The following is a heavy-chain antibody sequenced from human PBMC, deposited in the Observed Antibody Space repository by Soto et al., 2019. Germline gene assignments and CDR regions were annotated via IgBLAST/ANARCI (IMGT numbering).Heavy chain of an antibody. CDR2: IYYSGST. CDR1: GGSISSYY. Sequence: QVQLQESGPGLVKPSETLSLTCTVSGGSISSYYWSWIRQPPGKGLEWIGYIYYSGSTNYNPSLKSRVTISVDTSKNQFCLKLGSVTAADTAVYYCARRYGDCFDYWGQGTLVTVSS. V-gene: IGHV4-59*08. J-gene: IGHJ4*01. CDR3: ARRYGDCFDY. D-gene: IGHD4-17*01.